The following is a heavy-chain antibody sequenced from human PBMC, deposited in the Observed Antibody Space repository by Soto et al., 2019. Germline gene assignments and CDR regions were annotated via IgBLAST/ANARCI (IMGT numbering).Heavy chain of an antibody. Sequence: QVQLVQSGAEVKKPGASVKVACKASGYSFTSYYIHWVRQAPGQGLEWMGMINPSGAVRTDAQKFQGRVTLPGDTSTSTVYRELGSLRSEDTAVYYCVRGGYSTGQGDYWGRGLLVTVSS. CDR2: INPSGAVR. J-gene: IGHJ4*02. V-gene: IGHV1-46*01. CDR1: GYSFTSYY. CDR3: VRGGYSTGQGDY. D-gene: IGHD2-8*02.